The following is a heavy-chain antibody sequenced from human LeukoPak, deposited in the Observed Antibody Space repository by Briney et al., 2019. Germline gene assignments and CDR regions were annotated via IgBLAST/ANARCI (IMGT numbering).Heavy chain of an antibody. J-gene: IGHJ5*02. D-gene: IGHD1-26*01. CDR1: GGSISSYY. Sequence: NPSETLSLTCTVSGGSISSYYWTWIRQPPGKGLEWIGYIYYSGSTNYNPSLKSRVTISVDTSKNQFSLKLSSVTAADTAVYYCARLGGADVNAWGQGTLVTVSS. CDR3: ARLGGADVNA. V-gene: IGHV4-59*08. CDR2: IYYSGST.